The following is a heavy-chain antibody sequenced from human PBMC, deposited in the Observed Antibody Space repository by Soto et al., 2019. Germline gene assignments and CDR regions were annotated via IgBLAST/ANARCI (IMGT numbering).Heavy chain of an antibody. V-gene: IGHV4-31*03. D-gene: IGHD4-17*01. J-gene: IGHJ2*01. CDR3: AGFGRATYYGDYVDWYLDL. CDR2: IYYSGST. CDR1: GGSISSGGYY. Sequence: SETLSLTCPVSGGSISSGGYYWSWIRQHPGKGREGIGYIYYSGSTYYNPSLKRRVTISVDTSKNQFSLKLSSVTAPATAVYYCAGFGRATYYGDYVDWYLDLWGSGTLVPVTS.